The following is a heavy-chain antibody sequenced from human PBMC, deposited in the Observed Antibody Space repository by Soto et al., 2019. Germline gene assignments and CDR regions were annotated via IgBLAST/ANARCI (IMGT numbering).Heavy chain of an antibody. CDR1: GFTFSSYA. J-gene: IGHJ4*02. CDR2: ISYDGSNK. D-gene: IGHD4-4*01. CDR3: AMARLDTTALAY. Sequence: QVQLVESGGGVVQPGRSLRLSCAASGFTFSSYAMHWVRQAPGKGLEWVAVISYDGSNKYYADSVKGRFTISRDNSKNTRSLQMNSLRAEDTAVYYCAMARLDTTALAYWGQGTLCTFSS. V-gene: IGHV3-30-3*01.